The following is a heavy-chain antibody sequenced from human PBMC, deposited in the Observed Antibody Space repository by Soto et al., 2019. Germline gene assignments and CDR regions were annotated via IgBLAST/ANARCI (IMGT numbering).Heavy chain of an antibody. D-gene: IGHD3-22*01. V-gene: IGHV3-74*01. CDR3: ATDSNPGHVFDI. CDR1: GFTFSSYW. J-gene: IGHJ3*02. CDR2: INSDGSTT. Sequence: PGGSLRLSCAASGFTFSSYWMHWVRQVPGKGLVWVSRINSDGSTTRYADSVKGRFTSSRDNAKNTLYLQMNSLRAEDTAVYYCATDSNPGHVFDIWVQGTMVTVSS.